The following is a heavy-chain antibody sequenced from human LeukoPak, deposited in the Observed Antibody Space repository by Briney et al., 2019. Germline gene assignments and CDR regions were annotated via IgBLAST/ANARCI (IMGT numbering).Heavy chain of an antibody. CDR3: AKTYYYDSSGYPSLGGYYFDY. J-gene: IGHJ4*02. CDR2: ISAYNGNT. Sequence: GASVKVSCKASGYTFTSYGISWVRQAPGQGLEWMGWISAYNGNTNYAQKLQGRVTMTTDTSTSTAYTELRSLRSDDTAVYYCAKTYYYDSSGYPSLGGYYFDYWGQGTLVTVSS. CDR1: GYTFTSYG. V-gene: IGHV1-18*01. D-gene: IGHD3-22*01.